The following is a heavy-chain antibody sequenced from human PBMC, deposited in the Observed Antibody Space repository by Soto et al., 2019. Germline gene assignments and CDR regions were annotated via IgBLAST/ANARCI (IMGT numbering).Heavy chain of an antibody. J-gene: IGHJ4*02. V-gene: IGHV3-30*18. D-gene: IGHD1-26*01. CDR2: ISYDGSDM. CDR1: GFSFSSYA. CDR3: AKVPRGIVGAGAWLDS. Sequence: HPGRSLRLSCAASGFSFSSYAIHWVRQAPGKRLEWVAVISYDGSDMYYGDSVKGRFTISRDNSNNTLYLQMNSLRPDDTALYYCAKVPRGIVGAGAWLDSWGQGTLVTVSS.